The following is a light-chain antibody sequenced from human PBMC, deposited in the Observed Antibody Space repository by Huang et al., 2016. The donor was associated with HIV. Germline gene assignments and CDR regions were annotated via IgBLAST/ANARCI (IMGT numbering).Light chain of an antibody. CDR1: QSVSSY. J-gene: IGKJ4*01. Sequence: EIVLTQSPATLSLSPGERATLSCRASQSVSSYLAWYQQKPGQAPRLLIYDASNRATVIPARFSGSGSGTDFTLTISSLEPEDFGLYYCQQRSNWPTFGGGTKVEIK. V-gene: IGKV3-11*01. CDR2: DAS. CDR3: QQRSNWPT.